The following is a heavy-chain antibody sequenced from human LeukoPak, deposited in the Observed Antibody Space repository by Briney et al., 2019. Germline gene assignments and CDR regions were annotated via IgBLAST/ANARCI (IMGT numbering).Heavy chain of an antibody. CDR1: AGSSSVYY. J-gene: IGHJ4*02. Sequence: PSEALSPTCAVYAGSSSVYYWSCIRHPPAKGLEWIGAINHSGSTNYNPSLKSRVTISVDTSKNEFSVKMSSLTAADTAVYYCARAMDYGGNSGRVDSWGQGTLVTVSS. CDR3: ARAMDYGGNSGRVDS. D-gene: IGHD4-23*01. CDR2: INHSGST. V-gene: IGHV4-34*01.